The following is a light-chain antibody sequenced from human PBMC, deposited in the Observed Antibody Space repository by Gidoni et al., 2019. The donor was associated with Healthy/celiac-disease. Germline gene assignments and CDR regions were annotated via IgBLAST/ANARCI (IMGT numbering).Light chain of an antibody. CDR2: APS. V-gene: IGKV1-39*01. CDR1: QSIRSY. CDR3: QQSYGTPPWT. Sequence: DTQMTNPPPSLSASVEDRVTITCRSSQSIRSYLNGYQQKPGKAPKLLIYAPSSLQSGVPSRFSGSGSGTDFTLTISSLQPEDFATYYCQQSYGTPPWTFGQGTKVEIK. J-gene: IGKJ1*01.